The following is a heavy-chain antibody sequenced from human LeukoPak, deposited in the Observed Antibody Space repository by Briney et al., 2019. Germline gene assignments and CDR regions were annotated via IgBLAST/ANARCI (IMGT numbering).Heavy chain of an antibody. CDR2: IYYGGST. D-gene: IGHD6-19*01. CDR3: AGEYNSGNNFDY. CDR1: GGSISSSTYY. Sequence: PSETLSLTRTVSGGSISSSTYYWGWIRQPPGKGLEWIVSIYYGGSTYYNPSLKSRVTISVDTSKNQFSLKLSSVTAADTAVYYCAGEYNSGNNFDYWGQGTLVTVSS. J-gene: IGHJ4*02. V-gene: IGHV4-39*02.